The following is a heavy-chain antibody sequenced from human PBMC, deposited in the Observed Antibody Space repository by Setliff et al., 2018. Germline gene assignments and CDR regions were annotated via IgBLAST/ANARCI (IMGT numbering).Heavy chain of an antibody. J-gene: IGHJ3*01. D-gene: IGHD3-22*01. CDR2: FDPEDGET. CDR1: GYTLTELS. V-gene: IGHV1-24*01. CDR3: VRVLDYYDSNGYSVDAFDV. Sequence: GASVKVSCKVSGYTLTELSMHWVRQAPGKGLEWMGGFDPEDGETIYAQKFQGRVTMTEDTSTDTAYMELSSLKTEDTAVYYCVRVLDYYDSNGYSVDAFDVWGQGTMVTVSS.